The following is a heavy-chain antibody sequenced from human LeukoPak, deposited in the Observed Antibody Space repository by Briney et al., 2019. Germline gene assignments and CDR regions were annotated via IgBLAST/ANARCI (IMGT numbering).Heavy chain of an antibody. J-gene: IGHJ4*02. CDR1: GFTFSTYN. D-gene: IGHD3-22*01. Sequence: PGGSLRLSCAASGFTFSTYNMNWVRQAPGKGLEWVSSISSSSTYIYYADSVKGRFTISRDNSKSTLYLQMNSLRAEDTAVYYCAREQFVRDSSGAYYFDYWGQGTLVTVSS. V-gene: IGHV3-21*01. CDR3: AREQFVRDSSGAYYFDY. CDR2: ISSSSTYI.